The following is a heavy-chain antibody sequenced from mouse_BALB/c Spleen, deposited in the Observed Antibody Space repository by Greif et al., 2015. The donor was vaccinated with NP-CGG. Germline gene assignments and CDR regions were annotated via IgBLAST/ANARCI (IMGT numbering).Heavy chain of an antibody. CDR3: ARTTVVATFYWYFDV. CDR2: INPYNDGT. J-gene: IGHJ1*01. D-gene: IGHD1-1*01. CDR1: GYTFTSYV. Sequence: VQLQHSGPELVKPGASVKMSCKASGYTFTSYVMHWVKQKPGQGLEWIGYINPYNDGTKYNEKFKGKATLTSDKSSSTAYRELSSLTSEDSAVYYCARTTVVATFYWYFDVWCAGTTFTVSS. V-gene: IGHV1-14*01.